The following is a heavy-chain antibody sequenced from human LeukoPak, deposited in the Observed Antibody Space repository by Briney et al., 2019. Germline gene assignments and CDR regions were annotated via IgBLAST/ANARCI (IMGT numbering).Heavy chain of an antibody. J-gene: IGHJ2*01. CDR3: ARPGLAAAGTPDWYFDL. CDR2: IYYSGST. V-gene: IGHV4-31*03. D-gene: IGHD6-13*01. CDR1: GGSISSGGYY. Sequence: SETLSLTCTVSGGSISSGGYYWSWIRQHPGKGLEWIGYIYYSGSTYYNPSLKSRVTISVDTSKNQFSLKLSSVTAADTAVYYCARPGLAAAGTPDWYFDLWGRGTLVTVSS.